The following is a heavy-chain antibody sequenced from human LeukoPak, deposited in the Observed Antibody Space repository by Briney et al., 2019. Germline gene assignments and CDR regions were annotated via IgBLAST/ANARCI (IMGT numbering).Heavy chain of an antibody. CDR2: ISSRGDST. CDR1: GFTFSKYA. V-gene: IGHV3-23*01. Sequence: GGSLILSCAASGFTFSKYAMHWVRQVPGRGLEWVSTISSRGDSTYFADSVKGRFTISRDNSKNSLYLQMNTVRAEDTAVYCCVKGPRADITVAYTVENWGQGTLVTVSS. J-gene: IGHJ4*02. CDR3: VKGPRADITVAYTVEN. D-gene: IGHD6-19*01.